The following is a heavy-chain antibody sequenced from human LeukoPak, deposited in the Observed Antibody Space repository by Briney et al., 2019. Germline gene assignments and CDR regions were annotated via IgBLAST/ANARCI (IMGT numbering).Heavy chain of an antibody. CDR1: GGSISSSSYY. D-gene: IGHD1-26*01. CDR2: IYYSGST. V-gene: IGHV4-39*01. J-gene: IGHJ3*02. Sequence: SETLSLTCTVSGGSISSSSYYWGWLRQPPGKGLEWIGSIYYSGSTYYNPSLKSRVTISVDTSKNQFSLKLSSVTAADTAVYYCARGWEPPLKANAFDIWGQGTMVTVSS. CDR3: ARGWEPPLKANAFDI.